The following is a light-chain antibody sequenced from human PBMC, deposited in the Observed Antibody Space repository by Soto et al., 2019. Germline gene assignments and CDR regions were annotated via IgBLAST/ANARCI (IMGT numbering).Light chain of an antibody. CDR3: QQNAITPPWT. V-gene: IGKV1-39*01. J-gene: IGKJ1*01. Sequence: HLGTFPSSLSAYVGDGVISTCRWSQSVSRSLNWYQQTAGRPPKLLIFAASSLHSGVPSRFSGAGSGTHFTLTISSLQPEDFATYYCQQNAITPPWTCGQGTKVDIK. CDR1: QSVSRS. CDR2: AAS.